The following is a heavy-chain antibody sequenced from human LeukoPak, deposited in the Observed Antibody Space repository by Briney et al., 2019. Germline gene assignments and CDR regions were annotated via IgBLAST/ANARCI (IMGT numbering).Heavy chain of an antibody. J-gene: IGHJ4*02. CDR3: ARSGLRYFDWLPNPVGYFDY. CDR2: INPTGDRT. Sequence: ASVKVSCKASGYTFTSYYFHWVRQAPGQGLEWMGIINPTGDRTSYAQKFQGRVTITRDMSTSTVYMELSSLRSEDTAVYYCARSGLRYFDWLPNPVGYFDYWGQGTLVTVSS. D-gene: IGHD3-9*01. V-gene: IGHV1-46*01. CDR1: GYTFTSYY.